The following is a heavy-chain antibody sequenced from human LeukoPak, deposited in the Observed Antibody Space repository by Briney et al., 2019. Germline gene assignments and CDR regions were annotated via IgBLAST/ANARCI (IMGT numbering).Heavy chain of an antibody. J-gene: IGHJ4*02. CDR1: GGSISSSSYY. CDR3: ARGSAGAFDY. CDR2: IYYSGST. D-gene: IGHD7-27*01. V-gene: IGHV4-39*07. Sequence: SETLSLTCTVSGGSISSSSYYWGWIRQPPGKGLEWIGSIYYSGSTYYNPSLKSRVTISVDTSKNQFSLKLSSVTAADTAVYYCARGSAGAFDYWGQGTLVTVSS.